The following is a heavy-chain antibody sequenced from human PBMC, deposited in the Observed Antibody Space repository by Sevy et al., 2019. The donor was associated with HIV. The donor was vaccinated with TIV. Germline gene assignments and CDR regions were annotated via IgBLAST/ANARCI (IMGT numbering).Heavy chain of an antibody. Sequence: SETLSLTCTVSGGSISSGDYYWTWIRQSPGKGLEWIGYIYYSGTTYYNPSLKSRVTISVDTSKNQFSLRLSSVTAADTAVYYRARYCISISPHNWFDPWGQGTLVTVSS. CDR3: ARYCISISPHNWFDP. CDR1: GGSISSGDYY. D-gene: IGHD2-2*01. CDR2: IYYSGTT. J-gene: IGHJ5*02. V-gene: IGHV4-30-4*01.